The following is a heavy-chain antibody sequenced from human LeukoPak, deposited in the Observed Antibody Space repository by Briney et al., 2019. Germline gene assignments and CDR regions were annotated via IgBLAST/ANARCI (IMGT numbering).Heavy chain of an antibody. Sequence: GASVKVSCKASGYTFTGYYMHWVRQAPGQGLEWMRWINPNSGGTNYAQKFQGRVTMTRDTSISTAYMELSRLRSDDTAVYYCARGRIAAAGFYYYYGMDVWGQGTTVTVSS. CDR2: INPNSGGT. CDR3: ARGRIAAAGFYYYYGMDV. J-gene: IGHJ6*02. D-gene: IGHD6-13*01. V-gene: IGHV1-2*02. CDR1: GYTFTGYY.